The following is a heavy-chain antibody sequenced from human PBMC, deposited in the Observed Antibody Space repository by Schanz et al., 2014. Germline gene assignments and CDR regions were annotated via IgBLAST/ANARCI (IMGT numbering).Heavy chain of an antibody. Sequence: QVQLVQSGAEVKEPGASVKVSCKASGYTFTTYGISWLRQAPGQGLEWLGWIIPNTGNPTYAQGFTGRFVFSLDTSVSTAYLQISGLKAEDSAVYYCARARYGLDVWGQGTTVTVSS. J-gene: IGHJ6*02. CDR1: GYTFTTYG. CDR3: ARARYGLDV. V-gene: IGHV7-4-1*02. CDR2: IIPNTGNP.